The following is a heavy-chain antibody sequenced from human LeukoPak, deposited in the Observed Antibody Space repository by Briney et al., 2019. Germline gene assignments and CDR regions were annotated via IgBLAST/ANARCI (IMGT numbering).Heavy chain of an antibody. J-gene: IGHJ4*02. CDR3: AREEGYSSGPTGISFDY. CDR1: GDSVSSNSAA. Sequence: SQTLSLTCAISGDSVSSNSAAWNRIRQSPSRGLEWLGRTYYRSKWYNDYAVSVKSRITINPDTSKNQFSLQLNSVTPEDTAVYYCAREEGYSSGPTGISFDYWGQGTLVTVSS. V-gene: IGHV6-1*01. D-gene: IGHD6-19*01. CDR2: TYYRSKWYN.